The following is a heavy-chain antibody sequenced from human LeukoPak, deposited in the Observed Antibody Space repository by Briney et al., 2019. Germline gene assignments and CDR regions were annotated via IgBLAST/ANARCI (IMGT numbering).Heavy chain of an antibody. D-gene: IGHD3-10*01. Sequence: SETLSLTCTVSGGSISSYHWSWIRQPAGKGLEWIWRIYTSGSTNYNPSLKSRVTMSVDTSKNQFSLKLSSVTAADTAVYYCARVGRSYYYGSGSYARSIAYYFDYWGQGTLVTVSS. J-gene: IGHJ4*02. CDR3: ARVGRSYYYGSGSYARSIAYYFDY. V-gene: IGHV4-4*07. CDR1: GGSISSYH. CDR2: IYTSGST.